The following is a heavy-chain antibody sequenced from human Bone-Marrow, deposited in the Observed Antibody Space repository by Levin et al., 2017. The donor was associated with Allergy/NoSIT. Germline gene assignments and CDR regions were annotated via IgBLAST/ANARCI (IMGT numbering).Heavy chain of an antibody. CDR2: INPNSGGT. D-gene: IGHD3-22*01. V-gene: IGHV1-2*02. CDR3: ATAGYYDGSGSVPAQYGMDV. J-gene: IGHJ6*02. CDR1: GYTFTGYH. Sequence: ASVKVSCKTSGYTFTGYHLFWVRQAPGQGLEWMGWINPNSGGTNYAQKFQGRVTMIRDTSITTVYMEVSRMRPDDTAVYYCATAGYYDGSGSVPAQYGMDVWGQGTTVTVSS.